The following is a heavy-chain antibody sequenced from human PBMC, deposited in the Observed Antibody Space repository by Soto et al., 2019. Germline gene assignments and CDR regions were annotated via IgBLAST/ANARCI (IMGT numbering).Heavy chain of an antibody. V-gene: IGHV3-48*01. CDR3: ARERGSGWTFDY. D-gene: IGHD6-19*01. CDR1: GFTFSTYS. Sequence: EVQLVDSGGDLVHPGGSLRLSCAASGFTFSTYSMNWVRQAPGKGLEWVSSISSSSTIYYADSVKGRFTISRDNVQNSLYLQMHSLRAEDTAVYYCARERGSGWTFDYWGQGTLVTVSS. J-gene: IGHJ4*02. CDR2: ISSSSTI.